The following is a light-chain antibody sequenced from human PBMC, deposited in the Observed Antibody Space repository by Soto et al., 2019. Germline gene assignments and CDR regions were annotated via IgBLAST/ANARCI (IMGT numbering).Light chain of an antibody. CDR3: NSYTTLSNRV. CDR2: EVT. V-gene: IGLV2-14*01. J-gene: IGLJ1*01. Sequence: QSVLTQPASVSGPPGQSITISCTGTISDVCDYNYVSWYQQHPGKAPKLLIYEVTNRPSGVSNRFSGSKSGNTASLTISGLQAEDEANYYCNSYTTLSNRVFGTGTKVTVL. CDR1: ISDVCDYNY.